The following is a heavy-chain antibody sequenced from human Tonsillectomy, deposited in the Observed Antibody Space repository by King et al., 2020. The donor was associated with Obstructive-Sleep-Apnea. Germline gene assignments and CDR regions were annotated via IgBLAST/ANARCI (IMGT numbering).Heavy chain of an antibody. D-gene: IGHD7-27*01. Sequence: QLVQSGVEVKKPGASVKVSCKTSGYTFTGYYMHWVRQAPGQGLEWMGWINPNSGATNYAQKFQGRVTMTRDTSITTAYMELSRLTSDDTAMYYCVSQPWGTDYWGQGTLVTVSS. CDR1: GYTFTGYY. CDR2: INPNSGAT. V-gene: IGHV1-2*02. CDR3: VSQPWGTDY. J-gene: IGHJ4*02.